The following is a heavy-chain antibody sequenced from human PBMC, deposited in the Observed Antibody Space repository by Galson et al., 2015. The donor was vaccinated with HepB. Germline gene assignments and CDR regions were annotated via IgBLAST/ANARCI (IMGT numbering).Heavy chain of an antibody. CDR3: ARDPTVTTPGYYYFYMDV. CDR1: GFTFSDHG. V-gene: IGHV3-30*03. CDR2: VSHDGSIE. Sequence: SLRLSCAASGFTFSDHGMHWVRQAPAKGLEWVAVVSHDGSIESYADSLKGRFTISRDNSKNTLYLQMNSLRAEDTAVYYCARDPTVTTPGYYYFYMDVWGKGATVTVSS. D-gene: IGHD4-11*01. J-gene: IGHJ6*03.